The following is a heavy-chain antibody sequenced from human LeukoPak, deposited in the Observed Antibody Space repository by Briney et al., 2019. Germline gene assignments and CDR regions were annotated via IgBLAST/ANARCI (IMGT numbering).Heavy chain of an antibody. CDR2: ISTDGGST. CDR3: AKDRPLNWGYYFDY. D-gene: IGHD7-27*01. Sequence: GGSLRLSCVASGFSLSRHWMHWLRLAPGKGLVWVSRISTDGGSTAYADSVRGRFTISRDNARNTLYLQMTSLRAEDTAVYYCAKDRPLNWGYYFDYWGQGTLVTVSS. CDR1: GFSLSRHW. V-gene: IGHV3-74*01. J-gene: IGHJ4*02.